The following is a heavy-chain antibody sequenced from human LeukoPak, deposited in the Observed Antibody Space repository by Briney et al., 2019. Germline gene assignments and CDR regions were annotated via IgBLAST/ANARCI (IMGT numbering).Heavy chain of an antibody. Sequence: PGGSLRLSCAASGFTFSTYSMNWVRQAPGKGLEWVSSISSSSGYIYYADSVKGRFTISRGNAKNSLYLQMNSLRADDTAAYYCARDSGDFDYWGQGTLVTVSS. J-gene: IGHJ4*02. CDR1: GFTFSTYS. CDR2: ISSSSGYI. V-gene: IGHV3-21*01. CDR3: ARDSGDFDY.